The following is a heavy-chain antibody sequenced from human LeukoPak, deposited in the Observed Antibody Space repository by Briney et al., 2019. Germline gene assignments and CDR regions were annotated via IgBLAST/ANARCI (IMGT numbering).Heavy chain of an antibody. J-gene: IGHJ6*03. CDR1: GGSISSYY. Sequence: SETLSLTCTVSGGSISSYYWSWIRQPPGKGLEWIGYIYYSGSTNYNPSLKSRVTISVDTSKNQFSLKLSSVTAADTAVYYCARDFLGFGESNCYYYMDVWGKGTTVTVSS. V-gene: IGHV4-59*01. CDR3: ARDFLGFGESNCYYYMDV. D-gene: IGHD3-10*01. CDR2: IYYSGST.